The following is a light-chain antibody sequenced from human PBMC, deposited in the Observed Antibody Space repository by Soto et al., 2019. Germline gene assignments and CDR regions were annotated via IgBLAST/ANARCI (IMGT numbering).Light chain of an antibody. J-gene: IGKJ3*01. CDR1: QTVSVN. CDR3: QQYNDWPPFT. Sequence: EIVMTQSPATLSVSPGERATLSCRASQTVSVNLAWYQQKPGQAPRLLIYGASTRATGVPARFSGSGSGTEFTLDISSLQSEDFAVYYCQQYNDWPPFTFGPGTRVDIK. V-gene: IGKV3-15*01. CDR2: GAS.